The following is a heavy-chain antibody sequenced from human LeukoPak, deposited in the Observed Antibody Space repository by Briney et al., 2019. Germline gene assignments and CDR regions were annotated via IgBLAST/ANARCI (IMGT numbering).Heavy chain of an antibody. Sequence: PSETLSLTCTVSGGFISSYYWSWIRQPPGKGLEWIGYIYYSGSTNYNPSLKSRVTISVDTSKNQFSLKLSSVTAADTAVYYCARDFYCSRTSCYAPSFDYWGQGTLVTVSS. CDR1: GGFISSYY. V-gene: IGHV4-59*12. D-gene: IGHD2-2*01. CDR2: IYYSGST. J-gene: IGHJ4*02. CDR3: ARDFYCSRTSCYAPSFDY.